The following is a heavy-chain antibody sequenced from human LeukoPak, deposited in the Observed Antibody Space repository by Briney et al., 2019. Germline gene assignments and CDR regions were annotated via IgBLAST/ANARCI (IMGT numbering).Heavy chain of an antibody. CDR1: GFTFSGSA. CDR3: VRRYERSGSYWGNAFYI. CDR2: IRTKANSYAT. J-gene: IGHJ3*02. Sequence: SRGSLRLSCAASGFTFSGSAIHWVRQVSGKGLEWVGLIRTKANSYATAYGAAVKGRFTICRVDSKRTAYLQMNSLKFDGTAVYYCVRRYERSGSYWGNAFYIWGQGTMVSVSS. D-gene: IGHD1-26*01. V-gene: IGHV3-73*01.